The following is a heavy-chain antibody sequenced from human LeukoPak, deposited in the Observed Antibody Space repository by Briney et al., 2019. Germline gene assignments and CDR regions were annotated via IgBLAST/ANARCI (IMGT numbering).Heavy chain of an antibody. D-gene: IGHD3-9*01. CDR1: GFTFSTYN. J-gene: IGHJ4*02. CDR3: ARGHYDILTASYKWTPDY. CDR2: ITSGGTYA. V-gene: IGHV3-21*06. Sequence: GGSLRLSCAASGFTFSTYNMNWVRQAPGKGLEWVSSITSGGTYAYYADSVKGRFTTSRDNAKNSLSLQLSSLRAEDTAVYYCARGHYDILTASYKWTPDYWGQGILVTVSS.